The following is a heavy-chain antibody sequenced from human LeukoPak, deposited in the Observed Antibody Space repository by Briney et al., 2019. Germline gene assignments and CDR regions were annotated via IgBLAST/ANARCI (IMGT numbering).Heavy chain of an antibody. CDR3: AGGYGDSPYYFDY. CDR1: GGSISSYY. Sequence: PSETLSLTCTVSGGSISSYYWSWIRQPPGKGLEWIGYIYYSGSTNYNPSLKSRVTISVDTSKNQFSLKLSSVTAADTAVYYCAGGYGDSPYYFDYWGQGTLVTVSS. CDR2: IYYSGST. J-gene: IGHJ4*02. D-gene: IGHD4-17*01. V-gene: IGHV4-59*08.